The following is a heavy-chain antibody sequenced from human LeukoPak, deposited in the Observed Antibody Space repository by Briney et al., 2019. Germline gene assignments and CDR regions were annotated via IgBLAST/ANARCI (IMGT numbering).Heavy chain of an antibody. Sequence: ASVKVSCKASGYTFTSYDINWVRQATGQGLEWMGWMNPNSGNTGYAQKFQGRVTMTRDMSTSTAYMELRSLRSDDTAVYYCARYAIGSKGYYYYYMDVWGKGTTVTISS. CDR1: GYTFTSYD. D-gene: IGHD2-2*01. CDR3: ARYAIGSKGYYYYYMDV. CDR2: MNPNSGNT. J-gene: IGHJ6*03. V-gene: IGHV1-8*01.